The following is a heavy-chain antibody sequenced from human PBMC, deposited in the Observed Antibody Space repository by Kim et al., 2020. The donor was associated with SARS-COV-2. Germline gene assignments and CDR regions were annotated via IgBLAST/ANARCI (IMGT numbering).Heavy chain of an antibody. CDR2: ISYDGSNK. CDR1: GFTFNTYG. V-gene: IGHV3-30*18. D-gene: IGHD1-26*01. J-gene: IGHJ4*02. CDR3: AKYLSVSYFGYDY. Sequence: GGSLRLSCAASGFTFNTYGMHWVRQAPGKGLEWVAVISYDGSNKYYADSVKGRFTISRDNSKNTLYLQMNSLRIEDTAVYYCAKYLSVSYFGYDYWGQGTLVTVSS.